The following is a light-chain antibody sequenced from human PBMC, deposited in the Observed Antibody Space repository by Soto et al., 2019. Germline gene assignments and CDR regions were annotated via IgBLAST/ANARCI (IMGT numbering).Light chain of an antibody. J-gene: IGLJ3*02. CDR2: LEGSGSY. Sequence: QLVLTQSSSASASLGSSVKLTCTLSSGHSSYIIAWHQQQPGKAPRYLMKLEGSGSYNKGSGVPDRFSGSSSGADRYLTISNLQSEDEADYYCENWDRNTLVFGGGTKVTVL. CDR1: SGHSSYI. CDR3: ENWDRNTLV. V-gene: IGLV4-60*03.